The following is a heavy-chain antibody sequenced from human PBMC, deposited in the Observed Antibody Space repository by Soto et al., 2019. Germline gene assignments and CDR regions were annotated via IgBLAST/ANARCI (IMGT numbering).Heavy chain of an antibody. CDR2: IKSKTDGGTR. J-gene: IGHJ4*02. CDR3: TCLHYDILTGSKWHYFDY. CDR1: GFTFSDAW. D-gene: IGHD3-9*01. Sequence: GILRLCCAAPGFTFSDAWMSWVRQAPGEGLEWVGRIKSKTDGGTRDYAAPVKGRDTISRNDSKNTLYLQMNSLKTEDTAVSYCTCLHYDILTGSKWHYFDYWGQGTLVTVSS. V-gene: IGHV3-15*01.